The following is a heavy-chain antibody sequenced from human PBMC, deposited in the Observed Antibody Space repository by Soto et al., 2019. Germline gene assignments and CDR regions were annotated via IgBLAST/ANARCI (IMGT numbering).Heavy chain of an antibody. CDR2: INPSGGST. CDR1: GYTFTSSY. J-gene: IGHJ6*02. Sequence: GASVKVSCKASGYTFTSSYMHWVRQAPGQGLEWMGIINPSGGSTNYAQKVQGRVTMTRDTSTSTVYMEVSSLRSEDTAVYYCARSQITMVRGVTGMDVWGQGTTVTVSS. D-gene: IGHD3-10*01. CDR3: ARSQITMVRGVTGMDV. V-gene: IGHV1-46*01.